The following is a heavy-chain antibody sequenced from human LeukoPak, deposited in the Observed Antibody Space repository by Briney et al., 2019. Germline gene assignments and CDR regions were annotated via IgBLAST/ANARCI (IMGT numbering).Heavy chain of an antibody. V-gene: IGHV4-39*01. Sequence: SETLSLTCTVSAGSISSSSYYWGWIRQPPGKGLERFGSIYYSGSTYYNPSLKSRVTISVDTSKNQFSLKLGSVTAADTAVYYCARLVTGFWSGYSDYWGQGTLVTVSS. CDR3: ARLVTGFWSGYSDY. D-gene: IGHD3-3*01. CDR2: IYYSGST. CDR1: AGSISSSSYY. J-gene: IGHJ4*02.